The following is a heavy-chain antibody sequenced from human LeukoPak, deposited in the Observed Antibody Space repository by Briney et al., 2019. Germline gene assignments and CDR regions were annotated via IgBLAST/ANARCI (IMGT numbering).Heavy chain of an antibody. CDR3: ARSSYCSGGSCYFDY. D-gene: IGHD2-15*01. Sequence: GESLKISCKGFGCSFTSYWIGWVRQMPGKGLEWMGIIYPGDSDTRYSPSFQGQVTISADKSISTAYLQWSSLKASDTAMYYCARSSYCSGGSCYFDYWGQGTLVTVSS. CDR1: GCSFTSYW. CDR2: IYPGDSDT. V-gene: IGHV5-51*01. J-gene: IGHJ4*02.